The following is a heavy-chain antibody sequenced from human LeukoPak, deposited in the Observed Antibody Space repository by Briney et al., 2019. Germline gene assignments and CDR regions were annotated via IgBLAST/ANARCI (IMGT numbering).Heavy chain of an antibody. CDR1: GFTFSSYS. D-gene: IGHD5-18*01. J-gene: IGHJ6*04. V-gene: IGHV3-48*01. CDR2: ISSSSSTI. Sequence: PGGSLRLSCAASGFTFSSYSMNWVRQAPGKGLEWVSYISSSSSTIYYADSVKGRFTISRDNAKNSLYLQMNSLRAEDTAVYYCAREDRNKGDTAMDVWGKGTTVTVSS. CDR3: AREDRNKGDTAMDV.